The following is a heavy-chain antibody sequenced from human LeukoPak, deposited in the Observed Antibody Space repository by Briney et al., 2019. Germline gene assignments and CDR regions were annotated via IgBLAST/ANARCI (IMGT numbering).Heavy chain of an antibody. CDR2: ISGSGGST. V-gene: IGHV3-23*01. CDR1: GFTFSNYR. Sequence: GGSLRLSCEASGFTFSNYRMNWVRQAPGKGLEWVSVISGSGGSTYYADSVKGRFTISRDNSKNTLYLQMNSLRAEDTAVYYCAKEISGWYYFDYWGQGTLVTASS. J-gene: IGHJ4*02. D-gene: IGHD6-19*01. CDR3: AKEISGWYYFDY.